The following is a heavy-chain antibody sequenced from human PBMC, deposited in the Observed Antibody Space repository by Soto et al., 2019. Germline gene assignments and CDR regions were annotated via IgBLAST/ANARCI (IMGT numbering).Heavy chain of an antibody. Sequence: SETLSLTCTVSGGSISSYYWSWIRQPPGKGLEWIGYIYYSGSTNYNPSLKSRVTISVDTSKNQFSLKLSSVTAADTAVYYCARRVFTFGAYYYYYMDVWGKGTTVT. CDR2: IYYSGST. V-gene: IGHV4-59*08. D-gene: IGHD3-16*01. CDR3: ARRVFTFGAYYYYYMDV. J-gene: IGHJ6*03. CDR1: GGSISSYY.